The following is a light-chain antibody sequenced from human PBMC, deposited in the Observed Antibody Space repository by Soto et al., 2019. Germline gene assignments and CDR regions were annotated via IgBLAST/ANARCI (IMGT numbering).Light chain of an antibody. J-gene: IGLJ1*01. CDR3: AAWDDSLNGLV. V-gene: IGLV1-44*01. CDR1: SSNIGRNT. Sequence: QSALTQPPSASGTPGQRVTISCSGSSSNIGRNTVDWYQHLPGTAPKLLIYSNDQRPSGVPDRFSGSKSGTSASLAISGLQSEDEADYYCAAWDDSLNGLVFGTGTKVTGL. CDR2: SND.